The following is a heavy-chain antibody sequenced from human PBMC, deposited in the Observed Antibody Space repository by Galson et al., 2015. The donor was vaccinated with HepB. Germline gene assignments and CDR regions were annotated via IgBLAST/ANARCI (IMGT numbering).Heavy chain of an antibody. Sequence: SLRLSCADSGLTFNNAWVSWVRQAPGKGLEWVGRVKGKIDGETTDYAAPVKVSFIISRDDSGNSVYLQINSLKTEDTALYYCTTYSAGRPEYFQYWGQGTLVTVSS. V-gene: IGHV3-15*01. J-gene: IGHJ1*01. CDR2: VKGKIDGETT. D-gene: IGHD4-11*01. CDR1: GLTFNNAW. CDR3: TTYSAGRPEYFQY.